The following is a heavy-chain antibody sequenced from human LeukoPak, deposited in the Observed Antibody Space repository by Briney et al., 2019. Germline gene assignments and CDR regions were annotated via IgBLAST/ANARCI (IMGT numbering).Heavy chain of an antibody. CDR3: QAEDGIRYFDWLPEMNWFDP. Sequence: GGSLKLSCAASGFTCSSYWMHWVRQAPGKRLMWISRINSDGSSTSYADSVKGRFTISRDNAKNTLYLQMNSLRAEDTAVFFFQAEDGIRYFDWLPEMNWFDPWGQGTLVTVSS. J-gene: IGHJ5*02. CDR1: GFTCSSYW. CDR2: INSDGSST. D-gene: IGHD3-9*01. V-gene: IGHV3-74*01.